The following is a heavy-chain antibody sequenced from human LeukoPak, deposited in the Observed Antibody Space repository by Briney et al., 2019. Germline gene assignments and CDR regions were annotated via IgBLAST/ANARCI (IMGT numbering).Heavy chain of an antibody. Sequence: SSETLSLTCTVSGGSISSSIYYWGWIRQPPGKGLEWIGSIYYSGSTYYNPSLKSRVTISVDTSKNQFSLKLRSVTAADTAVYYCARHLAPYGSGSYLSWLDPWGQGSLVTVSS. V-gene: IGHV4-39*01. CDR1: GGSISSSIYY. D-gene: IGHD3-10*01. CDR3: ARHLAPYGSGSYLSWLDP. CDR2: IYYSGST. J-gene: IGHJ5*02.